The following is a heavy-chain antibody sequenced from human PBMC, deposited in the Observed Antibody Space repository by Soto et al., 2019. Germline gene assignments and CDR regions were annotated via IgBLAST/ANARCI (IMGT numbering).Heavy chain of an antibody. D-gene: IGHD6-19*01. V-gene: IGHV5-51*01. CDR3: ARSRRGAYSSGWYSLSGYYNYGIDV. J-gene: IGHJ6*02. Sequence: PGESLKISCKGSGYSFTRHWIGWVRQMPGKGLEWVGIIYPSDSDTRYSPSFQGQVTISADTSISTAYLQWTSLKASDTAMYYCARSRRGAYSSGWYSLSGYYNYGIDVWGQGTKVTVSS. CDR1: GYSFTRHW. CDR2: IYPSDSDT.